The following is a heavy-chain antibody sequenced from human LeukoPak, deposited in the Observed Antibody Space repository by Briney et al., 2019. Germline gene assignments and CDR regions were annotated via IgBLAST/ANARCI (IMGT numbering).Heavy chain of an antibody. J-gene: IGHJ4*02. CDR2: LNPIGGST. CDR1: GYTFTSYY. Sequence: GASVKVSCTSSGYTFTSYYMHWVRQPPGQGLEWMGLLNPIGGSTSYALKFQGRVTMTRDTSTNTVYMELSSLRSEDTALYYCARGRWPGGGDWSVDYWGQGTLVTVSS. D-gene: IGHD2-21*02. V-gene: IGHV1-46*01. CDR3: ARGRWPGGGDWSVDY.